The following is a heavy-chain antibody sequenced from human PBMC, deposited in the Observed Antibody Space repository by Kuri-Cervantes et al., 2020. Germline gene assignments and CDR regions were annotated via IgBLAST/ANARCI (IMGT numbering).Heavy chain of an antibody. J-gene: IGHJ4*02. V-gene: IGHV3-30*18. CDR1: GFTLSNFG. CDR3: AKDTRITIFGVVRDLDY. D-gene: IGHD3-3*01. Sequence: GESLKISCAAPGFTLSNFGIHWVRQAPGKGLEWVAGISFDGNYKSYADSLRGRFTISRDNSKNTLYLQMNSLRAEDTAVYYCAKDTRITIFGVVRDLDYWGQGTLVTVPS. CDR2: ISFDGNYK.